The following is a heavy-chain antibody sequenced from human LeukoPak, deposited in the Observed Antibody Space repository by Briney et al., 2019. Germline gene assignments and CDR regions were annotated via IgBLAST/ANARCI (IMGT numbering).Heavy chain of an antibody. J-gene: IGHJ4*02. D-gene: IGHD5-18*01. V-gene: IGHV3-30*04. CDR2: ISYDGSNK. CDR3: ASGYSYGYGY. Sequence: GGSLRLSCAASGFTFSSYAMHWVRQAPGKGLEWVAVISYDGSNKYYADSVKGRFTISRDNSKNTLYLQMNSLRAEDTAVYYCASGYSYGYGYWGQGTLVTVSS. CDR1: GFTFSSYA.